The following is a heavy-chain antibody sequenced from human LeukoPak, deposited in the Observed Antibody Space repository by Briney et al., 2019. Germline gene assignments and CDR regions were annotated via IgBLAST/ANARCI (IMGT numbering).Heavy chain of an antibody. V-gene: IGHV3-23*01. Sequence: GGSLRLSCVVSGITLSNYGMSWVRQAPGKGLEWVAGISGSGGSTNYADSVKGRFTISRDDSRNTVYLQLNNLRVEDTAIYYCAKANWVSNADAVWWGQGTQVTVSS. J-gene: IGHJ4*02. CDR1: GITLSNYG. CDR3: AKANWVSNADAVW. CDR2: ISGSGGST. D-gene: IGHD1-1*01.